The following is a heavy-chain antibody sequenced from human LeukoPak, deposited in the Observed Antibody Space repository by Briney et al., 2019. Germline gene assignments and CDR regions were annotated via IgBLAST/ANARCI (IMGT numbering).Heavy chain of an antibody. CDR3: ARVASPRIAARSFDY. J-gene: IGHJ4*02. V-gene: IGHV1-18*01. CDR2: ISAYNGNT. Sequence: ASVKVSCKASGYTFTSYGISWVRQAPGQGLEWMGWISAYNGNTNYAQKLQGRVTMTTDTSTSTAYMELRSLRSDDTAVYYCARVASPRIAARSFDYWGQGTLVTVSS. D-gene: IGHD6-6*01. CDR1: GYTFTSYG.